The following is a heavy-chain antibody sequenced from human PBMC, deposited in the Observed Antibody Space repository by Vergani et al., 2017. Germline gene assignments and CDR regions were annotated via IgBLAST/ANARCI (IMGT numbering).Heavy chain of an antibody. V-gene: IGHV3-23*01. Sequence: EVQLLESGGALVQPGKSLRLSCAASGFIFSSYAMTWVRQAPGKGLEWVSSISGPGLSTYYADSVKGRFSISRDNSKNTVFLQMHSLRAEDTAIYYCARAYGRYDWFDYWGQRTLVTVSS. CDR1: GFIFSSYA. CDR3: ARAYGRYDWFDY. J-gene: IGHJ4*01. D-gene: IGHD1-20*01. CDR2: ISGPGLST.